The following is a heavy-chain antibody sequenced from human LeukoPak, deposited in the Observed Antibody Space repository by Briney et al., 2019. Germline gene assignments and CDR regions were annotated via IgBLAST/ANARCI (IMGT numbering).Heavy chain of an antibody. V-gene: IGHV3-48*02. J-gene: IGHJ5*02. Sequence: PGGSLRLSCAASGFTFSGYSMNWVRQAPGKGLEWVSYISSSSSTIYYADSVKGRFTISRDNAKNSLYLQMNSLRDEDTAVYYCAREAPRKAYWFDPWGQGTLVTVSS. CDR1: GFTFSGYS. CDR2: ISSSSSTI. CDR3: AREAPRKAYWFDP.